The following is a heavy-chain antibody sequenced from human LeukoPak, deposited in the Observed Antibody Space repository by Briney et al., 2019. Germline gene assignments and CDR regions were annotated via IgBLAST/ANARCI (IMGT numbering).Heavy chain of an antibody. CDR1: GGSISSFY. V-gene: IGHV4-59*01. D-gene: IGHD3-22*01. J-gene: IGHJ6*03. CDR2: VERSGNT. Sequence: SETLSLTCAISGGSISSFYWIWVRQPPGKGLEWIGYVERSGNTNYNPSLRSRVTMSLDTSNNQFSLNLRSVTAADTAMYYCARGEYYCDNRGPGGYYYYMDVWGEGTTVTVSS. CDR3: ARGEYYCDNRGPGGYYYYMDV.